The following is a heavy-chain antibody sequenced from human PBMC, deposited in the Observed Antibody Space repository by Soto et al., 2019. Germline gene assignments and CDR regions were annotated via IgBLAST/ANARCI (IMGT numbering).Heavy chain of an antibody. Sequence: QVQLVESGGGVVQPGRSLRLSCAASGFTFSSYGMHWVRQAPGKGLEWVAVIWYDGSNKYYADSVKGRFTISRDNSKNTLYLQMNSLRAEDTAVSYCARDPLKYYDFWSGYDYWGQGTLVTVSS. D-gene: IGHD3-3*01. CDR2: IWYDGSNK. V-gene: IGHV3-33*01. J-gene: IGHJ4*02. CDR3: ARDPLKYYDFWSGYDY. CDR1: GFTFSSYG.